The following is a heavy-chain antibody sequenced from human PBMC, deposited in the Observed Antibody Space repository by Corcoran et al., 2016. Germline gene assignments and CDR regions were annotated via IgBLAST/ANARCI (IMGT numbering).Heavy chain of an antibody. V-gene: IGHV3-23*04. Sequence: VQLVESGGGVVQPGRSLRLSCAASGFTFSSYAMSWVRQAPGKGLEWVSAISGSGGSTYYADSVKGRFTISRDNSKNTLYLQMNSLRAEDTAVYYCAKGTGYSGSYYVSWGQGTLVTVSS. CDR3: AKGTGYSGSYYVS. CDR1: GFTFSSYA. CDR2: ISGSGGST. D-gene: IGHD1-26*01. J-gene: IGHJ5*02.